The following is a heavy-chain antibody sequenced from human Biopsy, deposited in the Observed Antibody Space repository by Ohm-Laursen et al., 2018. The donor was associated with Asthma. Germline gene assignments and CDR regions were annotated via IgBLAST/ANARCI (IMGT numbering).Heavy chain of an antibody. CDR2: ISYDGSNK. D-gene: IGHD3-16*02. Sequence: SLRLSCTASGFTFSSYAMHWVRQAPGKGLEWVAVISYDGSNKYYADSVKGRFTISRDNSKNTLYLQMNSLRAEDTAVYYCARDLHPTNHLGELSEGFGYWGQGTLVTVSS. CDR3: ARDLHPTNHLGELSEGFGY. V-gene: IGHV3-30-3*01. J-gene: IGHJ4*02. CDR1: GFTFSSYA.